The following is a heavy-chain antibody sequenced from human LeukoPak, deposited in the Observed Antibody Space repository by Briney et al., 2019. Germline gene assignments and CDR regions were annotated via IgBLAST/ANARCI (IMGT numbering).Heavy chain of an antibody. Sequence: GGSLRLSCAASGFTFSSYGMSWVRQAPGKGLEWVSYISSSGSTIYYADSVKGRFTISRDNAKNSLYLQMNSLRAEDTAVYYCASHYGDYSEYWGQGTLVTVSS. J-gene: IGHJ4*02. CDR2: ISSSGSTI. V-gene: IGHV3-48*04. CDR1: GFTFSSYG. CDR3: ASHYGDYSEY. D-gene: IGHD4-17*01.